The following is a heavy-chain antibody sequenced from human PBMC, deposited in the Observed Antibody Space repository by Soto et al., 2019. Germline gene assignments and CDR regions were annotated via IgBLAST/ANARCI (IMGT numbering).Heavy chain of an antibody. CDR2: INPSEGST. CDR3: ARGEPGTFVFEH. Sequence: ASVKVSCKASGYTFISYGISWVRQAPGQGLEWMGIINPSEGSTNYAQKFQGRVTMTRDTSTNTVYMELSSLRSEDTAVYYCARGEPGTFVFEHWGQGTLVTVSS. V-gene: IGHV1-46*01. CDR1: GYTFISYG. J-gene: IGHJ4*02. D-gene: IGHD1-7*01.